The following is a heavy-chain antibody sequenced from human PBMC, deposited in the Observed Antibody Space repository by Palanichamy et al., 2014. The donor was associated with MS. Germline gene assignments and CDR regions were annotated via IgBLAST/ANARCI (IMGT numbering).Heavy chain of an antibody. V-gene: IGHV1-3*01. CDR1: GYTFATYA. CDR3: ARMYCSSTGCLYYFDY. Sequence: QVQLVQSGAEVKKPGASVKVSCKASGYTFATYAVHWVRQAPGQRLEWMGCITAGNGDTKYSQKFQGRVTITRDTSASTAYMELSSLRSEDTAVYYCARMYCSSTGCLYYFDYWGQGTLVTVSS. CDR2: ITAGNGDT. D-gene: IGHD2-2*01. J-gene: IGHJ4*02.